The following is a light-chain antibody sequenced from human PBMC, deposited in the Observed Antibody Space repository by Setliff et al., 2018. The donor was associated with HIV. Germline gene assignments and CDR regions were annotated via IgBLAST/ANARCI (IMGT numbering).Light chain of an antibody. CDR1: NSDVGGYNY. Sequence: QSALAQPASVSGSPGQSITISCTGTNSDVGGYNYVSWYQQHPGKAPKLIIYEVRNRPSGVSNRFSGPKSDNTASLTISGLQAEDEADYYCSSYAITNTLPFGTGTKVTVL. CDR3: SSYAITNTLP. J-gene: IGLJ1*01. CDR2: EVR. V-gene: IGLV2-14*01.